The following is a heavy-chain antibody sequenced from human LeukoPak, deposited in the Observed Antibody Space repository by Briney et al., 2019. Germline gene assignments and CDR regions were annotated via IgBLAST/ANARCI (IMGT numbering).Heavy chain of an antibody. CDR1: GYTFTSYG. CDR2: ISAYNGNT. Sequence: ASVKVSCKASGYTFTSYGISWVRQAPGQGLEWMGWISAYNGNTNYAQKLQGRVTMTTDTSTSTAYMELRSLRPDDTAVYYCARDRRPYLVGATDFDYWGQGTLVTVSS. J-gene: IGHJ4*02. CDR3: ARDRRPYLVGATDFDY. V-gene: IGHV1-18*01. D-gene: IGHD1-26*01.